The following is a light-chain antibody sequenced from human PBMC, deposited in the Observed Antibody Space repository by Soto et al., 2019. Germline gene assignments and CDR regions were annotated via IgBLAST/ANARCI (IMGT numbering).Light chain of an antibody. V-gene: IGLV1-40*01. CDR3: QSYDSSLSGVL. CDR1: SSNIGAGYD. J-gene: IGLJ2*01. Sequence: QSVLTQPPSVSGAPGQRVTISCTGSSSNIGAGYDVHWYQQLPGTAPKLLIYGNNNRPSGVPDRFSGSKSGTSASLAITGLQAEDEADYYCQSYDSSLSGVLFGGGTKVTVL. CDR2: GNN.